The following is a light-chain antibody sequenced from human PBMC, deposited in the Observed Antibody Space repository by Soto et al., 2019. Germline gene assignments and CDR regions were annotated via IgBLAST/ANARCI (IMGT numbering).Light chain of an antibody. CDR2: SNN. V-gene: IGLV1-44*01. CDR1: SSNIGSNT. CDR3: AAWDDSLNGWV. Sequence: QSVLTQPPSASGPPGQRVTISCSGSSSNIGSNTVNWYQQLPGTAPKLLIYSNNQRPSGVPDRFSGSKSGTSASLAISGLQSEVEADYYCAAWDDSLNGWVFGGGTKVTVL. J-gene: IGLJ3*02.